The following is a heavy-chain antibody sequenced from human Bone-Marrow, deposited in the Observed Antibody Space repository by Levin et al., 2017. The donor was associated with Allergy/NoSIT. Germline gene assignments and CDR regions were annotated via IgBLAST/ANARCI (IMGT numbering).Heavy chain of an antibody. J-gene: IGHJ5*02. D-gene: IGHD6-19*01. CDR3: AKEGRVAVATTTWFDR. V-gene: IGHV3-30*18. CDR2: IAYDGYNK. Sequence: GGSLRLSCAASGFSFSNYGMHWVRQSPGKGLEWVALIAYDGYNKYYSDSAKGRFTISRDNSKNTLYLEINSLRVEDTAVYYCAKEGRVAVATTTWFDRWGQGTLVTVSS. CDR1: GFSFSNYG.